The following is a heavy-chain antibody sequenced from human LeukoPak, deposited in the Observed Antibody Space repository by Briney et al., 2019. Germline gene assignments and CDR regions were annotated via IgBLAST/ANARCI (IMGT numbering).Heavy chain of an antibody. Sequence: GSLRLSCAASGFTFSSYGMHWVRQPPGKGLEWIGSIYYSGSTYYNPSLKSRVTISVDTSKNQFSLKLSSVTAADTAVYYCARDGVTIFGGTEYYFDYWGQGTLVTVSS. CDR2: IYYSGST. CDR1: GFTFSSYG. D-gene: IGHD3-3*01. J-gene: IGHJ4*02. V-gene: IGHV4-39*02. CDR3: ARDGVTIFGGTEYYFDY.